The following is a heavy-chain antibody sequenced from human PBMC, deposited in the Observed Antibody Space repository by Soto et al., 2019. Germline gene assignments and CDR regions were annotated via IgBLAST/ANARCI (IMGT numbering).Heavy chain of an antibody. CDR2: ISYDGSNK. CDR3: AKDGDVSIMITFGGGVGMDV. D-gene: IGHD3-16*01. CDR1: GFTFSSYG. J-gene: IGHJ6*02. Sequence: GGSLRLSCAASGFTFSSYGMHWVRQAPGKGLEWVAVISYDGSNKYYADSVKGRFTISRDNSKNTLYLQMNSLRAEDTAVYYCAKDGDVSIMITFGGGVGMDVWGQGTTVTVSS. V-gene: IGHV3-30*18.